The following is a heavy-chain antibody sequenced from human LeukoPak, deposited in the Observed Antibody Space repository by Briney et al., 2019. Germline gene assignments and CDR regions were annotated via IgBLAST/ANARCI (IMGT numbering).Heavy chain of an antibody. J-gene: IGHJ6*03. V-gene: IGHV4-34*01. D-gene: IGHD5-12*01. CDR2: INHSGST. CDR3: ARARGYSGYRYYYYYYMDV. CDR1: GGSFSGYY. Sequence: SETLSLTCAVYGGSFSGYYWSWIRQPPGKGLEWIGEINHSGSTNYNPSLKSRATISVDTSKNQFSLKLSSVTAADTAVYYCARARGYSGYRYYYYYYMDVWGKGTTVTVSS.